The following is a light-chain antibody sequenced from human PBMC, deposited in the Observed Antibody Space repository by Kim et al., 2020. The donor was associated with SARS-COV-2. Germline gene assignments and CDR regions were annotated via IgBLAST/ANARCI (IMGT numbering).Light chain of an antibody. CDR2: EGN. CDR3: CSFVNTNTWV. Sequence: QSALTQPASVSGSPGQSITISCTGASSDVGNYNFVSWYQHHPGKAPKLIIYEGNKRPSGVSNRFSGSKSGNTASLTISGLQAEDEANYYCCSFVNTNTWVFGGGTQLTVL. J-gene: IGLJ3*02. V-gene: IGLV2-23*01. CDR1: SSDVGNYNF.